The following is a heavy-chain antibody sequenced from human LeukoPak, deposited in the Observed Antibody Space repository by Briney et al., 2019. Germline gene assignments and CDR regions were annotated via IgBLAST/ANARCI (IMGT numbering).Heavy chain of an antibody. CDR1: GFTFSSYE. D-gene: IGHD1-14*01. CDR2: ISSSGSTI. CDR3: ARDLGMVDY. Sequence: GGSLRLSCAASGFTFSSYEMNWVRQAPGKGPEWVSYISSSGSTIYYADSVKGRFTISRDNAKNSLYLQMNSLRAEDTAVYYCARDLGMVDYWGQGTLVTVSS. J-gene: IGHJ4*02. V-gene: IGHV3-48*03.